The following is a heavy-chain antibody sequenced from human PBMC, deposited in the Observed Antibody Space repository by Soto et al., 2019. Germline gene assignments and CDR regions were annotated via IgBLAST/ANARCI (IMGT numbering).Heavy chain of an antibody. Sequence: GEYLKISCKGYGYSFTSDLIGWVLQMPGKGLEWMGIIYPGDSDTRYSPSFQGQVAISADKSISTAYLQWSSLKASDTAMYYSARRSRNSSVPWGQGTLVTLSS. CDR1: GYSFTSDL. CDR2: IYPGDSDT. CDR3: ARRSRNSSVP. J-gene: IGHJ5*02. V-gene: IGHV5-51*01.